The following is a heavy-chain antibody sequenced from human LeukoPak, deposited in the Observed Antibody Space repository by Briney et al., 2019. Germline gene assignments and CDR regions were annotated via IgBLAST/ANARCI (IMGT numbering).Heavy chain of an antibody. D-gene: IGHD6-13*01. J-gene: IGHJ5*02. CDR2: IIPIFGSA. V-gene: IGHV1-69*13. CDR1: GGTFISYA. Sequence: SVTVSCKASGGTFISYAISWVRQAPGQGLEWMGGIIPIFGSATYAQKFQGRVTITADESTSTAYIELSSLTSEDTAVYYCARGGIIAAAHNWFDPWGQGTLVTVSS. CDR3: ARGGIIAAAHNWFDP.